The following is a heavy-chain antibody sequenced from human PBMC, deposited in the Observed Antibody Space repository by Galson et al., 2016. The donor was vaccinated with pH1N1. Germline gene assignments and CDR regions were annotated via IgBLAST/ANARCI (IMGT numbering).Heavy chain of an antibody. Sequence: SLRLSCAASGFTFSSYAMSWVRQAPGKGLEWVSAISGRGESTYYSDSVKGHLIISRDNSKNTLYLQMNSLRTEDTAVYYCAKDLSSDYGDYGLDYWGQGTLVTVSS. CDR2: ISGRGEST. CDR3: AKDLSSDYGDYGLDY. J-gene: IGHJ4*02. D-gene: IGHD4-17*01. V-gene: IGHV3-23*01. CDR1: GFTFSSYA.